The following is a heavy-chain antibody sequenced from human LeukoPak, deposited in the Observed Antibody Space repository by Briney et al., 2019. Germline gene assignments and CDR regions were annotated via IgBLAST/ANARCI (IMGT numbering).Heavy chain of an antibody. CDR3: ASMVRGVILKYGMDV. Sequence: SETLSLTCAVYGGSFSGYYWSWIRQPPGKGLEWIGEINHSGSTNYNPSLKSRVTISVDTSKNQFSLKLSSVTAVDTAVYYCASMVRGVILKYGMDVWGKGTTVTVSS. J-gene: IGHJ6*04. D-gene: IGHD3-10*01. V-gene: IGHV4-34*01. CDR2: INHSGST. CDR1: GGSFSGYY.